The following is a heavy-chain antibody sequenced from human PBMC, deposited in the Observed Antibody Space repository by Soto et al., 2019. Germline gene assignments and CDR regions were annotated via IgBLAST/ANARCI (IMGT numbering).Heavy chain of an antibody. Sequence: ASVKVSCKASGGTFSSYAISWVRQAPGQGLEWMGGIIPIFGTANYAQKFQGRVTITADESTSTAYMELSSLRSEDTAVYYCARSPVDTAMEKIDYYGMDVWGQGTTVTVSS. J-gene: IGHJ6*02. CDR1: GGTFSSYA. CDR3: ARSPVDTAMEKIDYYGMDV. CDR2: IIPIFGTA. D-gene: IGHD5-18*01. V-gene: IGHV1-69*13.